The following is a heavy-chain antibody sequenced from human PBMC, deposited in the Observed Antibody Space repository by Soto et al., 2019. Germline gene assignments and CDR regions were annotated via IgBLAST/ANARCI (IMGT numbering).Heavy chain of an antibody. J-gene: IGHJ4*02. CDR1: GFTFSSYA. D-gene: IGHD6-19*01. Sequence: GGSVRLSCSASGFTFSSYAMHWVRQAPGKGLEYVSAISSNGGSTYYADSVKGRFTISRDNSKNTLYLQMSSLRAEDTAVYYCVKGGEQWLARSRMYYFDYWGQGTLVTVSS. V-gene: IGHV3-64D*06. CDR2: ISSNGGST. CDR3: VKGGEQWLARSRMYYFDY.